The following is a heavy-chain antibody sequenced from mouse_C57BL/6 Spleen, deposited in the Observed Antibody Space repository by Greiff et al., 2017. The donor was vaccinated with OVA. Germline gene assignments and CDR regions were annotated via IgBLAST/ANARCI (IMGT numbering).Heavy chain of an antibody. J-gene: IGHJ2*01. D-gene: IGHD1-1*01. Sequence: VQGVESGAELARPGASVKLSCKASGYTFTSYGISWVKQRTGQGLEWIGEIYPRSGNTYYNEKFKGKATLTADKSSSTAYMELRSLTSEDSAVYFCASITTVVGDDYWGQGTTLTVSS. CDR3: ASITTVVGDDY. CDR2: IYPRSGNT. V-gene: IGHV1-81*01. CDR1: GYTFTSYG.